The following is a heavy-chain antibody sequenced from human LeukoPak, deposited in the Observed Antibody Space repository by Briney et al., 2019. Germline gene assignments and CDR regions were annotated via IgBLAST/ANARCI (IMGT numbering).Heavy chain of an antibody. CDR1: GYTLTELS. V-gene: IGHV1-24*01. Sequence: ASVKVSCKVSGYTLTELSMHWVRQAPGKGLEWMGGFDPEDGETIYAQKFQGRVTMTEDTSTDTAYMELSSLRSEDTAVYYCATPPVLRYFDWLPHTHWYSDLWGRGTLVTVSS. D-gene: IGHD3-9*01. J-gene: IGHJ2*01. CDR2: FDPEDGET. CDR3: ATPPVLRYFDWLPHTHWYSDL.